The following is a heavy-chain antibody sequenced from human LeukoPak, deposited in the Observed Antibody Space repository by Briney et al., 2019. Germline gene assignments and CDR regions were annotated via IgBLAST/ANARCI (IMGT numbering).Heavy chain of an antibody. CDR2: IIPIFGTA. Sequence: ASVKVSCKASGGTFSSYAISWVRQAPGQGLEWMGGIIPIFGTANYAQKFQGRVTITADESTSTAYMELSSLRSEDTAAYYCARTVVYSTSSPYYYGMDVWGQGPTVTVSS. CDR1: GGTFSSYA. D-gene: IGHD6-6*01. CDR3: ARTVVYSTSSPYYYGMDV. J-gene: IGHJ6*02. V-gene: IGHV1-69*01.